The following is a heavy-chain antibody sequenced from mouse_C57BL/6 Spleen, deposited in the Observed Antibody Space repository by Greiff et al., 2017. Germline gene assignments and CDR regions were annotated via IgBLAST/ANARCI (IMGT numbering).Heavy chain of an antibody. CDR1: GYTFTSYW. CDR3: ASGDGLLEFAY. J-gene: IGHJ3*01. CDR2: IDPNSGGT. D-gene: IGHD2-3*01. V-gene: IGHV1-72*01. Sequence: VQLQQSGPELVKPGASVKLSCKASGYTFTSYWMHWVKQSPGRGLEWIGGIDPNSGGTRYNEKFKSKDTLTVDKPSSTAYMQLSSLTSEDSAVYYCASGDGLLEFAYWGQGTLVTVSA.